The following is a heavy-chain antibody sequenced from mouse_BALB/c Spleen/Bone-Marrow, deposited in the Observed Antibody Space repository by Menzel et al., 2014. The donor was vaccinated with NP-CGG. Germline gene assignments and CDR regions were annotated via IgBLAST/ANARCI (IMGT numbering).Heavy chain of an antibody. Sequence: EVQLLQSGPEVVKPGASVKISCKTSGYTFTEYTMHWVKQSHGKSLEWIGGINPNNGGTTYNQKFKGKATLTVDKSSSTAYMELRSLTSEDSAVYYCARSYGYERSWFAYWGQGTLVTVSA. V-gene: IGHV1-18*01. D-gene: IGHD2-2*01. CDR3: ARSYGYERSWFAY. J-gene: IGHJ3*01. CDR1: GYTFTEYT. CDR2: INPNNGGT.